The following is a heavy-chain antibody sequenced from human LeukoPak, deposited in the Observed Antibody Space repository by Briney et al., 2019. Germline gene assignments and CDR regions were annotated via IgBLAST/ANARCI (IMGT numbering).Heavy chain of an antibody. D-gene: IGHD2-15*01. V-gene: IGHV1-2*02. Sequence: ASVKVSCTASGYTFTGYYMHWVRQAPGQGLEWMGWINPNSGGTNYAQKFQGRVTMTRDTSISRAYMELSRLRSDDTAVYFCARGVVAATFYYYMDVWGKGTTVTVSS. CDR3: ARGVVAATFYYYMDV. J-gene: IGHJ6*03. CDR1: GYTFTGYY. CDR2: INPNSGGT.